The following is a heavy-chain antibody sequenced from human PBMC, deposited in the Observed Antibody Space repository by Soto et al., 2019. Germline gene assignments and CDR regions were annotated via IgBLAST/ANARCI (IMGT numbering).Heavy chain of an antibody. J-gene: IGHJ6*01. Sequence: TSVKVSCKACGGGFSSYSRRWVRHAPGQGLEWMGGIIPIFGTANYAQKFQGRVTITADESTGTAYMELSRLRSEDTAVYSCAKPGMVYSGTAVWGNGTTVPVSS. CDR3: AKPGMVYSGTAV. V-gene: IGHV1-69*13. CDR1: GGGFSSYS. D-gene: IGHD7-27*01. CDR2: IIPIFGTA.